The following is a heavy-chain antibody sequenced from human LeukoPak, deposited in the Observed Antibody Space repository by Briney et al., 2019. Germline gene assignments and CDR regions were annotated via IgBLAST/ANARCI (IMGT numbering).Heavy chain of an antibody. CDR1: GGSISSYF. J-gene: IGHJ4*02. D-gene: IGHD1-26*01. V-gene: IGHV4-4*07. CDR2: IYPSGST. CDR3: ARSXGXXTSFDY. Sequence: SETLSLTCTVSGGSISSYFWSWIRQPAGKGLEWIGRIYPSGSTNYQSSLKSRVTMSVDTSKNQFSLKLNSVTAADTAVYYCARSXGXXTSFDYWGQGXLVTVS.